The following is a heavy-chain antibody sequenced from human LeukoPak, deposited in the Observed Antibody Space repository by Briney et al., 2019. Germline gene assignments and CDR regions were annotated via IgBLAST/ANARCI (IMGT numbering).Heavy chain of an antibody. J-gene: IGHJ4*02. CDR3: ARASPIAVAGIWAD. CDR1: GASISSYY. Sequence: PSETLSLTCTVSGASISSYYWSWIRQPPGKGREWIGYIYYSGSTNYNPSLKSGFTISVDTSKNQFSLKLSSVTAADTAVYYCARASPIAVAGIWADWGQGTLVTVSS. D-gene: IGHD6-19*01. V-gene: IGHV4-59*01. CDR2: IYYSGST.